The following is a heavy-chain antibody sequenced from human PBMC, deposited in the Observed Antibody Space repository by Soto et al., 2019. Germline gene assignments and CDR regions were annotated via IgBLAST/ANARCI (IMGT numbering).Heavy chain of an antibody. CDR1: GYTFTSYD. Sequence: ASVKVSCKASGYTFTSYDINWVRQATGQGLEWMGWMNPNSGNTDYAQKFQGRVTMTTDTSMSTAYMELSSLRSEDTAVYYCARDIGPATAITNWFDPWGQGTLVTVSS. J-gene: IGHJ5*02. CDR2: MNPNSGNT. D-gene: IGHD2-2*02. V-gene: IGHV1-8*01. CDR3: ARDIGPATAITNWFDP.